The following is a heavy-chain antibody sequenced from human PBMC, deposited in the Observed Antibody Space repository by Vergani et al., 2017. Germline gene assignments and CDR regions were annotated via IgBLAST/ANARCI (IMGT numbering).Heavy chain of an antibody. CDR2: ISTGSVTI. CDR3: ARVPSIPGNGGYFDP. J-gene: IGHJ5*02. CDR1: GSTFSDY. D-gene: IGHD1-20*01. Sequence: VQLLESGGGLVKPGGSLRLSCAASGSTFSDYMSWIRQPPGKGLEWVSYISTGSVTILYGDSVKGRFTISRDNAKSLLYLQMKNLRAEDTAVYYCARVPSIPGNGGYFDPWGQGTLVTVSS. V-gene: IGHV3-11*01.